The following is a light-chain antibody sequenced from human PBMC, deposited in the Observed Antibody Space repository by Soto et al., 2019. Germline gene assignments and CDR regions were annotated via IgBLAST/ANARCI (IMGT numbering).Light chain of an antibody. CDR3: QHYNSYSEA. CDR2: KAS. Sequence: IRMTQSPSSLSSSTGESVTITCRASQTISSWLAWYQQKPGKAPKLLIYKASTLKSGVPPRFSGSGSGTESTLTISSLQPDDFATYYCQHYNSYSEAVGQGTKWIS. J-gene: IGKJ1*01. V-gene: IGKV1-5*03. CDR1: QTISSW.